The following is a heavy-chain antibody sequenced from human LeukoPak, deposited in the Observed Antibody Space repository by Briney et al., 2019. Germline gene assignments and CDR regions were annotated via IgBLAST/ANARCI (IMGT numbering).Heavy chain of an antibody. CDR1: GFTFSSYA. CDR2: ISYDGSNK. D-gene: IGHD2-15*01. Sequence: PGRSLRLSCAASGFTFSSYAMHWVRQAPGKGLEWVAVISYDGSNKYYADSVKGRFTISIDNSKNTLYLQMNSLRAEDTAVYYCARGDMVVVAAAGYWGQGTLVTVSS. V-gene: IGHV3-30*04. J-gene: IGHJ4*02. CDR3: ARGDMVVVAAAGY.